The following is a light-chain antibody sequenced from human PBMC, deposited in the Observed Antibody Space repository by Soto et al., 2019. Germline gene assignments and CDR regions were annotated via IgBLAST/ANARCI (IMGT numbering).Light chain of an antibody. CDR3: QQRYSWPPIT. V-gene: IGKV3D-20*02. J-gene: IGKJ5*01. CDR1: QSVSSTY. CDR2: TAS. Sequence: EIVLTQSPGTLSLSPGERATLSCRASQSVSSTYLAWYQQRPGQAPRLLIYTASSRATGIPDRFSGSGSGTDFTLTISRLEPEDFAVYYCQQRYSWPPITFGQGTRLEIK.